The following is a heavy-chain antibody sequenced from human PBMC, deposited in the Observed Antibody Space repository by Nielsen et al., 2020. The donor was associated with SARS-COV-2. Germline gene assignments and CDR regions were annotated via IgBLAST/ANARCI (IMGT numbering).Heavy chain of an antibody. V-gene: IGHV4-31*03. CDR3: ARDYGGPRGAAFDI. Sequence: LRLSCTVSGGSISSGGYYWSWIRQHPGKGLEWIGYIYYSGSTYYNPSPKSRVTISVDTSKNQFSLKLSSVTAADTAVYYCARDYGGPRGAAFDIWGQGTMVTVSS. CDR2: IYYSGST. D-gene: IGHD4-23*01. J-gene: IGHJ3*02. CDR1: GGSISSGGYY.